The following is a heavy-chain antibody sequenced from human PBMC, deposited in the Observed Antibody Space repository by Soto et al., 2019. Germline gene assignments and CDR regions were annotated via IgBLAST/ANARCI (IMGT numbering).Heavy chain of an antibody. CDR2: TYYRSKWYN. D-gene: IGHD1-26*01. V-gene: IGHV6-1*01. Sequence: SPTLSLPCAISGDSVSSNSAAWNWIRQSPSRGLEWLGRTYYRSKWYNDYAVSVKSRITINPDTSKNQFSLQLNSVTPEDTAVYYCARDVRRLGATTYYYYCMHVWGQGTTVTVSS. CDR3: ARDVRRLGATTYYYYCMHV. CDR1: GDSVSSNSAA. J-gene: IGHJ6*02.